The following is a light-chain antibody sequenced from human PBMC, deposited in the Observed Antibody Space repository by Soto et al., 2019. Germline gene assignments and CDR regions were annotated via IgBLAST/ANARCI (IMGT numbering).Light chain of an antibody. Sequence: QSVLTQPASVSGSPGQSITISSTGTSSEIETNNLVSWYQQHPGKAPKFVIYEGSKRPSGVSNRFSGSKSGNTASLTISGLQSEDEADYYCCSYAGNYSPVFGIGSKSPS. J-gene: IGLJ1*01. CDR2: EGS. CDR1: SSEIETNNL. V-gene: IGLV2-23*01. CDR3: CSYAGNYSPV.